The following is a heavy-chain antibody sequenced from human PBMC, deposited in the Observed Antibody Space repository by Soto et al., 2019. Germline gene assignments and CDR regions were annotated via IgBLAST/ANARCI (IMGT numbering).Heavy chain of an antibody. CDR1: DGNISSYD. Sequence: SETQSVTCTVADGNISSYDWSWIRKPPRKGPEWIGYIHHTGSTNYNPSLRSRVTISLDTSKNQFSLKLKYVTAADTARYYCAKDRGYSTDYYYGVEAWGRGTTVTVSS. CDR2: IHHTGST. J-gene: IGHJ6*02. V-gene: IGHV4-59*01. CDR3: AKDRGYSTDYYYGVEA. D-gene: IGHD5-12*01.